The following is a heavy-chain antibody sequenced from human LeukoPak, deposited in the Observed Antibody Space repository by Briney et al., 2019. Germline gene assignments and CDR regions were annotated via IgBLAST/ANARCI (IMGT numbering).Heavy chain of an antibody. D-gene: IGHD1-1*01. V-gene: IGHV3-21*06. CDR2: SNHVGTYT. Sequence: GGSLRLSCAASGFTFSSYSMNWVRQAPGKGLEWVSRSNHVGTYTDYADAVKGRFTISRDNAKNTLYLQVNSLGVEDTAVYYCVRGTRAWNGVDYWGQGTLVTVSS. CDR3: VRGTRAWNGVDY. J-gene: IGHJ4*02. CDR1: GFTFSSYS.